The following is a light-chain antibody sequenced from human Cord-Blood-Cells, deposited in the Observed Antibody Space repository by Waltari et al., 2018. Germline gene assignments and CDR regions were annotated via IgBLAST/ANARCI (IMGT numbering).Light chain of an antibody. CDR2: EVS. V-gene: IGLV2-8*01. CDR3: SSYAGSNNYV. CDR1: RSDVGGYTY. Sequence: QSALTQPPSASGSPGQSVTIPCPGTRSDVGGYTYVSWYQQPPGKAPTLMIYEVSKRPSGGPDRFSGSKSGNTASLTVSGLQAEDEADYYCSSYAGSNNYVFGTGTKVTVL. J-gene: IGLJ1*01.